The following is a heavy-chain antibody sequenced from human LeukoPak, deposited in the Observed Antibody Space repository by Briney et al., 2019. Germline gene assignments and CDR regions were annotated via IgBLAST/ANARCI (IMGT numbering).Heavy chain of an antibody. D-gene: IGHD6-13*01. J-gene: IGHJ5*02. CDR3: ARVEKYTSSGTTDP. CDR1: GGSISSSSYY. V-gene: IGHV4-39*07. CDR2: IYYSGST. Sequence: PSETLSLTCTVSGGSISSSSYYWGWFRQPPGKGLEWFGSIYYSGSTYYNPSLKSRATISVDTSKNQFSLKLSSVTAADTAVYYCARVEKYTSSGTTDPWGQGTLVTVSS.